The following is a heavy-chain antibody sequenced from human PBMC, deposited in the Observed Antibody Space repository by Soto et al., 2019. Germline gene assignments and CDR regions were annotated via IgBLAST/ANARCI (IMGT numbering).Heavy chain of an antibody. D-gene: IGHD3-16*01. CDR1: GGSISSGGYY. CDR2: IYYSGST. CDR3: AREPMITLGGEEYYFAY. V-gene: IGHV4-31*03. Sequence: SETLSLTCTVSGGSISSGGYYWSWIRQHPGKGLEWIGYIYYSGSTYYNPSLKSRVTISVDTSKNQFSLKLSSVTAADTAVNHCAREPMITLGGEEYYFAYWAREPWSPSPQ. J-gene: IGHJ4*02.